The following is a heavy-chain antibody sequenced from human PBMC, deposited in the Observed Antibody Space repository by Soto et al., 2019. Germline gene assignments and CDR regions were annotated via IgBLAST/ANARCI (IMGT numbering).Heavy chain of an antibody. CDR1: GYTFTGYY. CDR2: INPNSGGT. J-gene: IGHJ3*02. D-gene: IGHD2-2*01. Sequence: ASVKVSCKASGYTFTGYYMHWVRQAPGQGLEWMGWINPNSGGTNYAQKFQGWVTMTRDTSISTAYMELSRLRSDDTAVYYCARAMYPEAFDIWSQGTMVTVAS. V-gene: IGHV1-2*04. CDR3: ARAMYPEAFDI.